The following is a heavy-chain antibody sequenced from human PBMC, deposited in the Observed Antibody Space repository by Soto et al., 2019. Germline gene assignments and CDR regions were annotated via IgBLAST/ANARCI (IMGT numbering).Heavy chain of an antibody. J-gene: IGHJ4*02. V-gene: IGHV4-59*01. CDR3: VRTHNRAGSFDS. D-gene: IGHD2-21*01. CDR1: GGTIGDYY. Sequence: SETLSLTCSISGGTIGDYYWSWIRQPPGKGLEWLAYIYYTGKTDQNPSLERRVSISLGTSKNQFSLNLRSVTAADTAVYYCVRTHNRAGSFDSWRPGILVTV. CDR2: IYYTGKT.